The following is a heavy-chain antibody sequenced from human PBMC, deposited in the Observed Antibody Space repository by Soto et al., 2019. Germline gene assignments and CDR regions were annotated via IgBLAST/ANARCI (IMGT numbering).Heavy chain of an antibody. V-gene: IGHV4-39*01. CDR2: IYYSGST. D-gene: IGHD3-10*01. J-gene: IGHJ5*02. Sequence: QLQLQESGPGLVKPSETLSLTCTVSGGSISSSRYYWGWIRQPPGKGLEWIGRIYYSGSTYYNPSLKSRVTISVDTSTNKFSLKLSSVTAADTAVYYCTNSNWFDPWGQGTLVTVSS. CDR3: TNSNWFDP. CDR1: GGSISSSRYY.